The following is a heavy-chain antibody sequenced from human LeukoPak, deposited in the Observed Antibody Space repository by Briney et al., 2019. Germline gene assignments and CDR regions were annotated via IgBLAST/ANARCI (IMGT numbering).Heavy chain of an antibody. CDR3: ARRCQWLVHYYYYYMDV. Sequence: SETLSLTCAVYGGSFSGYYWSWIRQPPGKGLEWIGEINHSGSTNYNPSLKSRVTISVDTSKNQFSLKLSSVTAADTAVYYCARRCQWLVHYYYYYMDVWGKGTTVTISS. D-gene: IGHD6-19*01. CDR2: INHSGST. V-gene: IGHV4-34*01. J-gene: IGHJ6*03. CDR1: GGSFSGYY.